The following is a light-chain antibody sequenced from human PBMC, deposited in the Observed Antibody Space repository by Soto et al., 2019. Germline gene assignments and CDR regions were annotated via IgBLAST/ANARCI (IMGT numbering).Light chain of an antibody. CDR3: CSFTSSNTHV. CDR1: NSDVGGYKY. V-gene: IGLV2-14*01. Sequence: QSALTQPASVSGSPGQSITFSCTGTNSDVGGYKYVSWYQHHPGKAPKLMIYEVSNRPSGVSNRFSGSKSGNTASLTISGLQAEDEADYYCCSFTSSNTHVFGTGTKVTVL. CDR2: EVS. J-gene: IGLJ1*01.